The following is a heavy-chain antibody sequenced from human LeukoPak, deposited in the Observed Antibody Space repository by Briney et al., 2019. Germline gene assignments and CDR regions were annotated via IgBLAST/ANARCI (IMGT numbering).Heavy chain of an antibody. Sequence: GASVKVSCKASEYTFTGCYMHWVRQAPGQGLEWMGWINPNSGGTNYAQKFQGRVTMTRDTSISTAYMELSRLRSDDTAVFYCARVGQWELDRFHDYWGQGTLVTVSS. CDR2: INPNSGGT. J-gene: IGHJ4*02. D-gene: IGHD1-26*01. CDR1: EYTFTGCY. CDR3: ARVGQWELDRFHDY. V-gene: IGHV1-2*02.